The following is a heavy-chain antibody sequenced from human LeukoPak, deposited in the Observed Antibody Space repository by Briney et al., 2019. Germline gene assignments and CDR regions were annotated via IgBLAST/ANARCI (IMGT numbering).Heavy chain of an antibody. J-gene: IGHJ4*02. Sequence: GGSLRLSCAASGFTFRNYAMSWVRQAPGKGLEWVSDISGSGGSTYYADSAKGRFTISRDNSKNTLYLQMNSLRVEDTAVYYCAKDSAYYASWRGYYYWGQGTPVTVSS. CDR2: ISGSGGST. D-gene: IGHD3-3*01. CDR3: AKDSAYYASWRGYYY. V-gene: IGHV3-23*01. CDR1: GFTFRNYA.